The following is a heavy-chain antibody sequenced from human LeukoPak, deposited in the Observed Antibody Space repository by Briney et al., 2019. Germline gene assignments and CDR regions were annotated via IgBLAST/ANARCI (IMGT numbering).Heavy chain of an antibody. V-gene: IGHV4-34*01. Sequence: PSETLSLTCVVYGGSFSGYYWSWIRQSPGKGLEWIGEINHRGSTNYNPSLKRRVTISLDTSKNQFSLKLSSVTAADTAVYCCARIVVVPAATKGIDYWGQGTLVTVSS. CDR1: GGSFSGYY. D-gene: IGHD2-2*01. CDR2: INHRGST. CDR3: ARIVVVPAATKGIDY. J-gene: IGHJ4*02.